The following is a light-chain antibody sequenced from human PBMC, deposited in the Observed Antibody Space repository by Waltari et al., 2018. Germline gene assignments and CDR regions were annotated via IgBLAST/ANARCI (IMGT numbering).Light chain of an antibody. CDR3: QQYGSSSWT. CDR2: GAS. CDR1: QSVSSSS. J-gene: IGKJ1*01. Sequence: DIMLTQSPGTLSLSPGERATLSCRASQSVSSSSLAWYQQKPGQAPRLLIYGASSRATGIPDRFSGSGSGTDFTLTISRLEPEDFAVYYCQQYGSSSWTFGQGTKVEIK. V-gene: IGKV3-20*01.